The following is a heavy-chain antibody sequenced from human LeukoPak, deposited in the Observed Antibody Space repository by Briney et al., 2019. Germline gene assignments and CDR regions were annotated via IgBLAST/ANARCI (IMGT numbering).Heavy chain of an antibody. Sequence: PSETLSLTCGVYGGSFSGYYWAWIRQPPGKGLEWIGEINRSGSTNYNPSLKSRVTMSVDTSKIQFSLNLSSVTAADTAVYYCARSPYSSSSLDYWGQGTLVTVSS. CDR3: ARSPYSSSSLDY. V-gene: IGHV4-34*01. CDR1: GGSFSGYY. J-gene: IGHJ4*02. D-gene: IGHD6-6*01. CDR2: INRSGST.